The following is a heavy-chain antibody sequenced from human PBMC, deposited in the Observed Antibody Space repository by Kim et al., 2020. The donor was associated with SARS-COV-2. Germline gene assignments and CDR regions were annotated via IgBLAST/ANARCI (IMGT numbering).Heavy chain of an antibody. J-gene: IGHJ4*02. V-gene: IGHV3-23*01. Sequence: GGSLRLSCAASGFTFSNYAMSWVRQAPGKGLEWVSAINGHSEGAGVGLEWVSTISGGSDNTYYADSVKGRFTSSRDNSKNTLYLQINSLRVEDTAVYYCAKRSSDSSGYCDYWGQGTLVTVSS. D-gene: IGHD3-10*01. CDR1: GFTFSNYA. CDR3: AKRSSDSSGYCDY. CDR2: ISGGSDNT.